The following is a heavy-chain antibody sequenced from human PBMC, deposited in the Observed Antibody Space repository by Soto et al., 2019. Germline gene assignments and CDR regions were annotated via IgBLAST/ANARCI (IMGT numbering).Heavy chain of an antibody. D-gene: IGHD3-3*01. V-gene: IGHV1-3*01. Sequence: GASVKVSWKAAGYTFTSYGISWGRQAPGQRPAWMGWISGANGNTKFSQKFQGRVTTTRDTSPTTAYMELSSLPSEDTAVYYCARPYYDFWRGYYIWGQGTLVTVSS. CDR2: ISGANGNT. CDR1: GYTFTSYG. CDR3: ARPYYDFWRGYYI. J-gene: IGHJ4*02.